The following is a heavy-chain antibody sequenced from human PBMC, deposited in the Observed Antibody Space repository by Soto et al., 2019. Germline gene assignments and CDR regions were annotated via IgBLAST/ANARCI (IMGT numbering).Heavy chain of an antibody. D-gene: IGHD4-17*01. CDR2: IIPIFGTA. CDR1: GGTFSSYA. CDR3: ARAPYQMTTVYXXXX. V-gene: IGHV1-69*01. J-gene: IGHJ1*01. Sequence: QVQLVQSGAEVKKPGSSVKVSCKASGGTFSSYAISWVRQAPGQGLEWMGGIIPIFGTANYAQKFQGRVTITADXTTITAYMERSSLRSEDXXXXXXARAPYQMTTVYXXXXWGQXTL.